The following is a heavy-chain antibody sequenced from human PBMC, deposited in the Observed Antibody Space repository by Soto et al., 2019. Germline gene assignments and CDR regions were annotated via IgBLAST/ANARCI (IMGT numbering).Heavy chain of an antibody. J-gene: IGHJ5*02. Sequence: SVKVSCKASGGTFSSYTISWVRQAPGQGLEWMGRIIPILGIANYAQKFQGRVRINADKSTSTAYMELSSLRSEDTAVYYCARGADCTNGVCYRDYNWFDPWGQGTLVTVSS. V-gene: IGHV1-69*02. D-gene: IGHD2-8*01. CDR3: ARGADCTNGVCYRDYNWFDP. CDR1: GGTFSSYT. CDR2: IIPILGIA.